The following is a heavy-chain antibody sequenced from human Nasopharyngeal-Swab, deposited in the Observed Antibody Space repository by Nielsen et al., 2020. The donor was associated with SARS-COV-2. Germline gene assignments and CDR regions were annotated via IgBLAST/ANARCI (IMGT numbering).Heavy chain of an antibody. Sequence: WIRQPPGKGLEWIGRFYTSGNTNYNPSLKNRVTISGDTSKNQLSLKLRSVTAADTAVYYCARGQMVENHFDYWGQGSLVTVSS. CDR2: FYTSGNT. V-gene: IGHV4-4*09. CDR3: ARGQMVENHFDY. D-gene: IGHD5-24*01. J-gene: IGHJ4*02.